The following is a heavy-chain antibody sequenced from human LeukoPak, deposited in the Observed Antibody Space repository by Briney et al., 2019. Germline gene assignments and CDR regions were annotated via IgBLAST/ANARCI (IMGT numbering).Heavy chain of an antibody. CDR3: ARDLHYYDSSGYYWSY. CDR1: GYTFTSYG. J-gene: IGHJ4*02. D-gene: IGHD3-22*01. CDR2: ISAYNGNT. V-gene: IGHV1-18*01. Sequence: ASVKVSCKASGYTFTSYGISWVRQAPGQGLEWMGWISAYNGNTSYAQKLQGKVTMTTDTSTSTAYMELRSLRSDDTAVYYCARDLHYYDSSGYYWSYWGQGTLVTVSS.